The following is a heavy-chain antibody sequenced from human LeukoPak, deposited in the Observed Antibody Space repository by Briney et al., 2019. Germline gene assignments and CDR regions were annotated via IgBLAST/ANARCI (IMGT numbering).Heavy chain of an antibody. V-gene: IGHV5-10-1*04. D-gene: IGHD4/OR15-4a*01. Sequence: GESLKISCKGSGYKLTAYWITWVRQMPGKGLEWMGRIDPSDSYVTYRPSFEGQVTFSVDKSISTAYLQWSSLKASDTAMYYCATSYDHGEPLVDYWGQGTLVIVSS. CDR3: ATSYDHGEPLVDY. CDR2: IDPSDSYV. CDR1: GYKLTAYW. J-gene: IGHJ4*02.